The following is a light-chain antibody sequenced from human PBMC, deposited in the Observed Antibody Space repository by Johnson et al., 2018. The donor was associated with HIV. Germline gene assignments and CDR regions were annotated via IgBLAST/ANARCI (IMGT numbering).Light chain of an antibody. J-gene: IGLJ1*01. CDR2: DND. V-gene: IGLV1-51*01. CDR3: GTWDSSLSAVRGYV. Sequence: QSVLTQPPSVSAAPGQKVTISCSGNRSNIGDNYVSWYQQLPHTAPKLLISDNDKRPSGIPDRFSGSKSGASATLDITGLQTGDEADYYCGTWDSSLSAVRGYVFGTGTKVTVL. CDR1: RSNIGDNY.